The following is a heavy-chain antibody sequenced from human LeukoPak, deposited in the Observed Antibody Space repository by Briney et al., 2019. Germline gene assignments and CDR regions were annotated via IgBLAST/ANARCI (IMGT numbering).Heavy chain of an antibody. CDR3: ARDLGSGGWLLDY. CDR2: VYYTGST. D-gene: IGHD6-19*01. Sequence: ASETLSLTCTVSGGSISNYYWTWIRQAPGKGLEWIGYVYYTGSTDYNPSLKSRVTMSLDTSKNQFSLKLTSVTAADTAVYYCARDLGSGGWLLDYWGQGTLVTVSS. J-gene: IGHJ4*02. V-gene: IGHV4-59*12. CDR1: GGSISNYY.